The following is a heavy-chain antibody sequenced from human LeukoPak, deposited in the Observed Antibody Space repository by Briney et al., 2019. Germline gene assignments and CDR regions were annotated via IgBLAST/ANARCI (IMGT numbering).Heavy chain of an antibody. V-gene: IGHV4-59*01. CDR2: IYYSGSN. CDR3: ARGGYYGSGNDFRFDP. Sequence: PSETLSLTCPLSAGSLSSYYWGWIRQPPEKGLEWIGYIYYSGSNNYKPSLMSEAPISVDPSKNQFSLTLRSVTPADTAVYCCARGGYYGSGNDFRFDPWGQGTLVTVSS. D-gene: IGHD3-10*01. CDR1: AGSLSSYY. J-gene: IGHJ5*02.